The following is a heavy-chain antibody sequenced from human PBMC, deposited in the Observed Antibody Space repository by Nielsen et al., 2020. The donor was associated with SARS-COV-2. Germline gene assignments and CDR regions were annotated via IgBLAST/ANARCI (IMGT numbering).Heavy chain of an antibody. CDR1: GFTFSDYW. CDR3: AKGERGISILFEA. J-gene: IGHJ5*02. V-gene: IGHV3-23*01. CDR2: IVNRGDTT. D-gene: IGHD3-3*01. Sequence: GGSLRLSCEVSGFTFSDYWMTWVRQAPGKGLEWVPGIVNRGDTTFYADSAKGRFTISRDDSKNTLYLHMSSLRAEDTALYYCAKGERGISILFEAWGQGTLVTVSS.